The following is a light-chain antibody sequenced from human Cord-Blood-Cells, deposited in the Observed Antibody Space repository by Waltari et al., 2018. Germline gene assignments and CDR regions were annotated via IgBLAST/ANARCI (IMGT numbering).Light chain of an antibody. J-gene: IGLJ2*01. Sequence: SYELTQPPSVSVSPGQTASITCSGDKLGDKYACWYQQKPGQSPVLVIYQDSKRPSGIPGRFSGSNSGNTATLTISGTQAMYEADYYCQAWDSCYVVFGGGTKLTVL. CDR1: KLGDKY. V-gene: IGLV3-1*01. CDR3: QAWDSCYVV. CDR2: QDS.